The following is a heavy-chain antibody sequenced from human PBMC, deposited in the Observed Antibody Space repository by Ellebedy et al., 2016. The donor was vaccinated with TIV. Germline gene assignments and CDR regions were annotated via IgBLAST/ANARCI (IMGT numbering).Heavy chain of an antibody. Sequence: GESLKISXAASGFTFSGYAMSWVRQAPGKGLEWVSAISGSGGSTYYADSVKGRFTISRDNSKNTLYLQMNSLRAEDTAVYYCAKELRITMIVVVIFKYFDLWGRGTLVTVSS. CDR2: ISGSGGST. V-gene: IGHV3-23*01. CDR1: GFTFSGYA. CDR3: AKELRITMIVVVIFKYFDL. D-gene: IGHD3-22*01. J-gene: IGHJ2*01.